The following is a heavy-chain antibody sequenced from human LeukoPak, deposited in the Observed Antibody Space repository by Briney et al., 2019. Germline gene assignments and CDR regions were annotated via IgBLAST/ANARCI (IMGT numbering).Heavy chain of an antibody. Sequence: GASVKVSCKASGYTFTNYYMHWVRQAPGQGLEWMGIIHSGGGSTTYAQKFQGRVTMTRDTSTSTVYMELRSLRSDDTAVYYCARGRMDSSGWYDYFDYWGQGTLVTVSS. J-gene: IGHJ4*02. V-gene: IGHV1-46*01. D-gene: IGHD6-19*01. CDR1: GYTFTNYY. CDR2: IHSGGGST. CDR3: ARGRMDSSGWYDYFDY.